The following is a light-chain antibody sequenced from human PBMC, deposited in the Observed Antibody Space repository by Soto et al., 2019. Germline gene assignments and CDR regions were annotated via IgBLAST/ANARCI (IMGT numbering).Light chain of an antibody. V-gene: IGLV2-14*01. CDR2: EVT. CDR1: SNDVGYYNY. Sequence: QSALSQPASVSGSPGQSITISCTGTSNDVGYYNYVSWYQQHPSQAPKLMISEVTTRPSGVSDRFSGSKSGNTASLTISRLQAEDEAHYYCSSYTTAYTQVFGGGTKLTVL. CDR3: SSYTTAYTQV. J-gene: IGLJ3*02.